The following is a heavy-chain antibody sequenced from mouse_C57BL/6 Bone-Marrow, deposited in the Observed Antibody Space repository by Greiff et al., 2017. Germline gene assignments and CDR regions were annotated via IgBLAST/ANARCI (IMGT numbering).Heavy chain of an antibody. J-gene: IGHJ1*03. CDR1: GFTFSSYA. Sequence: EVQGVESGGGLVKPGGSLKLSCAASGFTFSSYAMSWVRQTPEKRLEWVATISDGGSYTYYPDNVKGRFTISRDNAKNNLYLQMSHLKSEDTAMYYCARDAPIYYYGSDYGKGYFDVWGTGTTVTVSA. D-gene: IGHD1-1*01. CDR2: ISDGGSYT. CDR3: ARDAPIYYYGSDYGKGYFDV. V-gene: IGHV5-4*01.